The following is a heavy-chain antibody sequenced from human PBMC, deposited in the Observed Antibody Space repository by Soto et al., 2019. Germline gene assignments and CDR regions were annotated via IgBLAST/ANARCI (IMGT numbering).Heavy chain of an antibody. V-gene: IGHV3-23*01. D-gene: IGHD2-2*01. CDR1: GFTFSSYA. CDR2: ISGSGGST. CDR3: AKLVGKKMAYYFDY. Sequence: GGSLRLSCAASGFTFSSYAMSWVRQAPGKGLEWVSAISGSGGSTYYADSVKGRFTISRDNSKNTLDLQMNSLRAEDTAVYDCAKLVGKKMAYYFDYWGQGTLVTVSS. J-gene: IGHJ4*02.